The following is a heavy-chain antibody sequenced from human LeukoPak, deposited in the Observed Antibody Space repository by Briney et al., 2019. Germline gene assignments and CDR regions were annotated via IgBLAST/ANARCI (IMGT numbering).Heavy chain of an antibody. CDR3: AKDAGFTSGAFDI. Sequence: AGGSLRLSCAASGFTFSSYGMSWVRQAPGKGLEWVSAISGSGGSTYYADSVKGRFTISRDNSKNTLYLQMNSLRAEDTAVYYCAKDAGFTSGAFDIWGQGTMVTVSS. CDR2: ISGSGGST. J-gene: IGHJ3*02. D-gene: IGHD3-10*01. CDR1: GFTFSSYG. V-gene: IGHV3-23*01.